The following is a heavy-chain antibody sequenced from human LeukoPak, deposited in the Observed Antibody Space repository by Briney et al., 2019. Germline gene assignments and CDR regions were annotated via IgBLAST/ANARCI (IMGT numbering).Heavy chain of an antibody. CDR2: INPNSGGT. J-gene: IGHJ3*02. D-gene: IGHD4-11*01. CDR3: ARDYSNYVYAFDI. V-gene: IGHV1-2*02. CDR1: GYTFTGYY. Sequence: ASVKVSCKASGYTFTGYYMHWVRQAPGQGLEWMGWINPNSGGTNYAQKFQGRVTMTRDTSISTAYMELSRLRSDDTAVYYCARDYSNYVYAFDIWGQGTMVTVSS.